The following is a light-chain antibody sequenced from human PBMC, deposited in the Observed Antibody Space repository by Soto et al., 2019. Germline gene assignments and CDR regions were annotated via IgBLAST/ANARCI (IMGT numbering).Light chain of an antibody. J-gene: IGKJ5*01. Sequence: DIQMTQSPSILSASVGDSVTITCRASQIISTYLNWYQQRAGLAPRLLIYAASSLQSGVPPRFSGSGSGTDFTLTISSLQPEDFATYYCQQSYSTWITFGQGTRLEIK. V-gene: IGKV1-39*01. CDR3: QQSYSTWIT. CDR1: QIISTY. CDR2: AAS.